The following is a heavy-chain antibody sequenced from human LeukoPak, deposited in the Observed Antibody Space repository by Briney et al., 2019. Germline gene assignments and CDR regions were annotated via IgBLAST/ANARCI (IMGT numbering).Heavy chain of an antibody. D-gene: IGHD6-13*01. CDR2: INPNSGGT. J-gene: IGHJ5*02. CDR3: ARGRSSSWYNWFDP. Sequence: ASVKVSCKASGYTFTDYYINWVRQAPGQGLEWMGWINPNSGGTNYALKFQGRATMTRDTSIRTAYMELSRLRSDDTAVYYCARGRSSSWYNWFDPWGQGTLVTVSS. CDR1: GYTFTDYY. V-gene: IGHV1-2*02.